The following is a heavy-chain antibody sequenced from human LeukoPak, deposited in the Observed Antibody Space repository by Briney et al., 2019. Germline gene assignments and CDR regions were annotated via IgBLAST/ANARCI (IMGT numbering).Heavy chain of an antibody. CDR3: AKQARRAYYYGSGTYAGSHYFDY. V-gene: IGHV3-30*18. J-gene: IGHJ4*02. Sequence: GGSLRLSCAASGFTFSGYGMYWVREAPGKGLEWVALISDDGSKKSYADSVKGRFTISRDSSKNTLYLQMNSLRSEDTAVYYCAKQARRAYYYGSGTYAGSHYFDYWGQGTLVTVSS. CDR1: GFTFSGYG. D-gene: IGHD3-10*01. CDR2: ISDDGSKK.